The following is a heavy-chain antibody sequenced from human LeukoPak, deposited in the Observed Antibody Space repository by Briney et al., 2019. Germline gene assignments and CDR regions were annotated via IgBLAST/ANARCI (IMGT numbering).Heavy chain of an antibody. CDR1: GFSLSTSGVG. J-gene: IGHJ4*02. D-gene: IGHD3-10*01. CDR3: AHATFEPYYGGSRWGYYFDY. Sequence: KESGPTLVKPTQTLTLTCTFSGFSLSTSGVGVGWIRQPPGKALEWLALIYWDDDKRYSPSLKSRLTITKDTSKNQVVLTMTNMDPVDTATYYCAHATFEPYYGGSRWGYYFDYWGQGTLVTVSS. V-gene: IGHV2-5*02. CDR2: IYWDDDK.